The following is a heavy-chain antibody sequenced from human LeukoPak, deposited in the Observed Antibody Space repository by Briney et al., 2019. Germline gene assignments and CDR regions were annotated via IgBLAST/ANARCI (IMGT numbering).Heavy chain of an antibody. Sequence: GGSLRLSCAASGFTFSSYSMNWVRQAPGKGLEWVSSISSSSSYIYYADSVKGRFTISRDNAKNSLYLQMNSLRAEDTAVHYCATSHGGSRRDYYLSYYMDVWGKGTTVTVSS. CDR1: GFTFSSYS. CDR3: ATSHGGSRRDYYLSYYMDV. V-gene: IGHV3-21*06. CDR2: ISSSSSYI. J-gene: IGHJ6*03.